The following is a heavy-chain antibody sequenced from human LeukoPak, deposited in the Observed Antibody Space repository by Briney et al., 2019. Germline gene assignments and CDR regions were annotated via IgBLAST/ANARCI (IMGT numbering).Heavy chain of an antibody. CDR2: ISHSGRT. Sequence: PSETLSLTCTVSGGSFSGYYWSRFRQPPGKGLEWLGEISHSGRTDYNPFLKSGVTISVDTSKNQFSLNLTSVTAADTAVYYCARGHRVNIDHGGQGTLVTVSS. J-gene: IGHJ5*02. V-gene: IGHV4-34*01. CDR3: ARGHRVNIDH. D-gene: IGHD1-14*01. CDR1: GGSFSGYY.